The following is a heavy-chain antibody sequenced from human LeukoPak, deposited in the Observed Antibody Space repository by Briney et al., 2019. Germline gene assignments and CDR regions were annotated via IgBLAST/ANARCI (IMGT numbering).Heavy chain of an antibody. D-gene: IGHD5-18*01. J-gene: IGHJ2*01. V-gene: IGHV3-30*18. Sequence: GGFLRLSCAASGFTFSNYGMHWVRQAPGKGLEWVAVISYDGTNKYYADSVKGRFTISRDNSKNTLYLQMNSLRAEDTAVYYCAKDQVGYTYGPWYFDLWGRGTLVTVSS. CDR3: AKDQVGYTYGPWYFDL. CDR1: GFTFSNYG. CDR2: ISYDGTNK.